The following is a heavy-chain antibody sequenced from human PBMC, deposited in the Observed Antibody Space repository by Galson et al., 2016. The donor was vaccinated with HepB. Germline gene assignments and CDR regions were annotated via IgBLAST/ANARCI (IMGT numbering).Heavy chain of an antibody. CDR1: RFSFSKYP. D-gene: IGHD3-16*01. J-gene: IGHJ4*02. V-gene: IGHV3-23*01. CDR2: ISSRGEDT. CDR3: AKGLGGFDY. Sequence: SLRLSCAVSRFSFSKYPMSWVRLAPGRGLESVSGISSRGEDTYYADSVKGRFTISRDNSKNTVYLHMTNLRVDDSAIYFCAKGLGGFDYWGRGTLVSVSS.